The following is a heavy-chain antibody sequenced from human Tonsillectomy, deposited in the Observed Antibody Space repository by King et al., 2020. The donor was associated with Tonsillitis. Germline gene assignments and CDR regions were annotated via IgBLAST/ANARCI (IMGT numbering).Heavy chain of an antibody. Sequence: VQLQQWGAGLLKPSETLSLTCAVYGGSFSGYYWSWIRQPPGKGLEWIGEINHSGSTNYNPSLKSRVTISVDTSKNQFSLKLSSVTAADTAVYYCASHRSYDWGTRGYSYGFPGRGYYYGMDVWGQGTTVTVSS. CDR2: INHSGST. V-gene: IGHV4-34*01. J-gene: IGHJ6*02. D-gene: IGHD5-18*01. CDR3: ASHRSYDWGTRGYSYGFPGRGYYYGMDV. CDR1: GGSFSGYY.